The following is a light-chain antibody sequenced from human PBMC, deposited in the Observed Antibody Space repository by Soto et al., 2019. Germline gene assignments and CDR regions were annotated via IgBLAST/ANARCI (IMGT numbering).Light chain of an antibody. CDR2: GAS. V-gene: IGKV3-20*01. CDR3: QHYGSSPLT. Sequence: IVLTQSPGTLSLSPGERATLSCRASQSISATHLAWYQQRPGQAPRLLLYGASSRATGIPDRFSGSGSGTDFTLTISRVEHEDFAVFYCQHYGSSPLTFGGGTKVEIK. CDR1: QSISATH. J-gene: IGKJ4*01.